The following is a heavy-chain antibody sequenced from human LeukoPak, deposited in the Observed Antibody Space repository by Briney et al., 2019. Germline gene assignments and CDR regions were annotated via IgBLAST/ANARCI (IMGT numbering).Heavy chain of an antibody. V-gene: IGHV3-30*04. CDR2: ISYDGSNK. CDR3: ARSPYHCSGGSCYSANYFDY. Sequence: PGRSLRLSCAASGFTFSSYAMHWVRQAPGKGLEWVAVISYDGSNKYYADSVKGRFTISRDNSKNTLYLQMNSLRAEDTAVYYCARSPYHCSGGSCYSANYFDYWGQGTLVTVSS. CDR1: GFTFSSYA. D-gene: IGHD2-15*01. J-gene: IGHJ4*02.